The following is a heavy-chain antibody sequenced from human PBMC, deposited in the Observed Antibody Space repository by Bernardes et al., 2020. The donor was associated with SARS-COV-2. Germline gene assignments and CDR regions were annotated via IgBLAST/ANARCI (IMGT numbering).Heavy chain of an antibody. V-gene: IGHV4-34*01. CDR1: GGSFSGHF. Sequence: SETLSLTCAVYGGSFSGHFWSWIRQSPGKGLDWIGEINESGSNSYDPSPKSRVTISVDTSKNQFSLKVNSVTAADSALYYCATGGVANLLATWGQGTLVTVSS. CDR3: ATGGVANLLAT. J-gene: IGHJ5*02. D-gene: IGHD2-15*01. CDR2: INESGSN.